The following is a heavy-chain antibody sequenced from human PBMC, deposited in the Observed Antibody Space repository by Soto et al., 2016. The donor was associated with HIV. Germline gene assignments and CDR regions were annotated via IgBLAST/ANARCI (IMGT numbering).Heavy chain of an antibody. CDR1: GVSVTGGGYY. CDR3: AREPAPLGHSRGVDY. V-gene: IGHV4-31*11. CDR2: IDYNGNT. Sequence: QVDLQESGPGLVKPSQTLSLSCAVSGVSVTGGGYYWSWIRQRPEKGLEWIGFIDYNGNTYYNPSLKSRITISKDTSINHLSLIVRSVTAADTAIYYCAREPAPLGHSRGVDYWGQGARVTVSP. D-gene: IGHD3-10*01. J-gene: IGHJ4*02.